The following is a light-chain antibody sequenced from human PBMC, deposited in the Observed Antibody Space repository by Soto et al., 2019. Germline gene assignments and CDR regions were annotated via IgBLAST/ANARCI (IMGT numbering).Light chain of an antibody. J-gene: IGLJ2*01. CDR2: EDS. V-gene: IGLV3-21*02. CDR3: QLCDSSSDHVV. Sequence: SYELTQPPSVSVAPGQTARITCGGTNVGSKSVHWYKQKPGQAPVLVVYEDSDQPSGNPERFSGSNSGNTATLTISRVEAGDEADYYCQLCDSSSDHVVFGGGTKLTVL. CDR1: NVGSKS.